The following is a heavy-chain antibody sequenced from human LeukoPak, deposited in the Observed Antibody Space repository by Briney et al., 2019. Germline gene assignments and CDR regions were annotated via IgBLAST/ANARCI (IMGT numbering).Heavy chain of an antibody. CDR1: GFTFSSYG. CDR2: IWYDGSNK. J-gene: IGHJ4*02. V-gene: IGHV3-33*01. Sequence: PGGSLRLSCAASGFTFSSYGMHWVRQAPGKGLEWVAVIWYDGSNKYYADSVKGRFTISRDNSKNTPYLQMNSLRAEDTAVYYCAREYDQYSSTGPVDYWGQGTLVTVSS. CDR3: AREYDQYSSTGPVDY. D-gene: IGHD6-13*01.